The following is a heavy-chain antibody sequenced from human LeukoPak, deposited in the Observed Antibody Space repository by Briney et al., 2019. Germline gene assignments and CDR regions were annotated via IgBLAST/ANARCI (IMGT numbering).Heavy chain of an antibody. V-gene: IGHV1-2*02. CDR3: AREKGYSSSSQPDYFDY. CDR2: INPNSGGT. Sequence: ASVKVSCKASGYTFTGYYMHWVRQAPGQGLEWMGWINPNSGGTNYAQKFQGRVTMTRDTSISTAYMELSRLRSDDTAVYYCAREKGYSSSSQPDYFDYWGQGTLVTVSS. D-gene: IGHD6-13*01. CDR1: GYTFTGYY. J-gene: IGHJ4*02.